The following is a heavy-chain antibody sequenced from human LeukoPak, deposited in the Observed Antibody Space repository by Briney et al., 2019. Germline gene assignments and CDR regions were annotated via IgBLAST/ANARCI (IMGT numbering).Heavy chain of an antibody. CDR3: ARDTAMVWLGT. Sequence: ASVKVSYTASGYTFTVYYMHWVRQAPGQGLEWMGWINPNSGGTNYAQKFQGRATMTRDTSISTAYMELSRLRSDDTAVYYCARDTAMVWLGTWGQGTLVTVSS. CDR2: INPNSGGT. V-gene: IGHV1-2*02. CDR1: GYTFTVYY. J-gene: IGHJ4*02. D-gene: IGHD5-18*01.